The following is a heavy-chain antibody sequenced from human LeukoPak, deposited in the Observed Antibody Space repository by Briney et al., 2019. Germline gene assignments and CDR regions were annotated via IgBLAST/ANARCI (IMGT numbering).Heavy chain of an antibody. Sequence: GASVKVSCKASGYTFTGYYMHWVRQAPGQGLEWMGWINPNSGGTNYAQKFQGRVTMTRDTSISTTYMELSRLRFDDTAVYYCARDEVDSRYFDYWGQGTLVTVSS. V-gene: IGHV1-2*02. CDR2: INPNSGGT. CDR3: ARDEVDSRYFDY. D-gene: IGHD2-21*01. J-gene: IGHJ4*02. CDR1: GYTFTGYY.